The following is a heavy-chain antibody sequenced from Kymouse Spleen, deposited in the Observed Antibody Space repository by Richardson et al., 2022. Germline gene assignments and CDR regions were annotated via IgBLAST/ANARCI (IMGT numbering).Heavy chain of an antibody. CDR3: ARDVGGHSVFDY. Sequence: QVQLQESGPGLVKPSETLSLTCTVSGGSISSYYWSWIRQPPGKGLEWIGYIYYSGSTNYNPSLKSRVTISVDTSKNQFSLKLSSVTAADTAVYYCARDVGGHSVFDYWGQGTLVTVSS. J-gene: IGHJ4*02. CDR2: IYYSGST. V-gene: IGHV4-59*01. D-gene: IGHD1-26*01. CDR1: GGSISSYY.